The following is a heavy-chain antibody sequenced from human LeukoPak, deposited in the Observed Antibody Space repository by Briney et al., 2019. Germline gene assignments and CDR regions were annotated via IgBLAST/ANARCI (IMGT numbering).Heavy chain of an antibody. V-gene: IGHV4-30-2*01. Sequence: SQTLSLTCAVSGGSISSGGYSWSWIRQPPGKGLEWIGYIYHSGSTYYNPSHKSRVTIPVDRSKNQFSLRLSSVTAADTAVYYCASYSSSSTFLDVWGQGTTVTVSS. CDR3: ASYSSSSTFLDV. D-gene: IGHD6-6*01. J-gene: IGHJ6*02. CDR1: GGSISSGGYS. CDR2: IYHSGST.